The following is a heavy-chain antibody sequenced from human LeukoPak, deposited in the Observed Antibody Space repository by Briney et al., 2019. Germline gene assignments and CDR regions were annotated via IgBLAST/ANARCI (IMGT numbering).Heavy chain of an antibody. D-gene: IGHD3/OR15-3a*01. CDR1: VVSISSSNSY. V-gene: IGHV4-39*01. J-gene: IGHJ4*02. Sequence: TSETLSLTCTVSVVSISSSNSYWGWIRQPPGKGLEWIGSIYYSGNTYYNASLKSQVSISIDTSKNQFSLRLTSVTAADTAVYYCARQTGSGLFILPGGQGTLVTVSS. CDR2: IYYSGNT. CDR3: ARQTGSGLFILP.